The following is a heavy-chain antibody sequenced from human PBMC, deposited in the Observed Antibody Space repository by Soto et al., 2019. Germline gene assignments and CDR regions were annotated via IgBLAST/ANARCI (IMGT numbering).Heavy chain of an antibody. CDR2: ISSSGAGI. Sequence: SCAASRFTFSDYYMTWIRQAPGKGLEWVSYISSSGAGIYYADSVKGRFTISRDNAKNSLYLQMSSLRAEDTAVYYCARAYSDAFDIWGQGTMVTVSS. CDR3: ARAYSDAFDI. J-gene: IGHJ3*02. D-gene: IGHD2-15*01. CDR1: RFTFSDYY. V-gene: IGHV3-11*01.